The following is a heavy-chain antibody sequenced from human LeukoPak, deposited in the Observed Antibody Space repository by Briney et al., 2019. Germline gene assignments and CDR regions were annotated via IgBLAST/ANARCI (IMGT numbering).Heavy chain of an antibody. D-gene: IGHD5-18*01. CDR1: GFTFSDYY. CDR3: ARRGYSYEIDY. V-gene: IGHV3-11*01. CDR2: ISSSGSTI. J-gene: IGHJ4*02. Sequence: TGGSLRLSCAASGFTFSDYYMRWLRQAPGKGLEWVSYISSSGSTIYYADSVKGRFTISRDNTKNSLYLQMNSLRAEDTAVYYCARRGYSYEIDYWGQGTLVTVSS.